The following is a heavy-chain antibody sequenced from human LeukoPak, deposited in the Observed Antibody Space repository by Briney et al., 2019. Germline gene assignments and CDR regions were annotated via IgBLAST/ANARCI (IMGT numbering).Heavy chain of an antibody. CDR2: IYYSGST. Sequence: SETLSLTCTDSGGSISSSSYYWGWIRQPPGKGLEWIGSIYYSGSTYYNPSLKSRLTISVDTSKNQFSLKLSSVTAADTAVYYCVAGSGAIHPATFDIWGQGTMVTVSS. CDR1: GGSISSSSYY. D-gene: IGHD1-26*01. V-gene: IGHV4-39*01. CDR3: VAGSGAIHPATFDI. J-gene: IGHJ3*02.